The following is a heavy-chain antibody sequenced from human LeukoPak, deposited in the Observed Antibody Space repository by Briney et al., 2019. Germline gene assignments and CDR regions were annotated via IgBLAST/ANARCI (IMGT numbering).Heavy chain of an antibody. Sequence: ASVKVSCKASGYTFTGYYMHWVRQAPGQGLEWMGWISAYNGNTNYAQKLQGRVTMTTDTSTSTAYMELRSLRSDDTAVYYCARVVEMATIYDYWGQGTLVTVSS. V-gene: IGHV1-18*04. D-gene: IGHD5-24*01. J-gene: IGHJ4*02. CDR2: ISAYNGNT. CDR1: GYTFTGYY. CDR3: ARVVEMATIYDY.